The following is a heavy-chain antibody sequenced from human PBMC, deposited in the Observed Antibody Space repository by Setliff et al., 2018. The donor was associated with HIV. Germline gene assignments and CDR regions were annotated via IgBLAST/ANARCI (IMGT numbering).Heavy chain of an antibody. CDR3: ARHPIDYNFWSGSPDY. V-gene: IGHV5-51*01. CDR2: IYPGDSDT. CDR1: GYRFTTYW. J-gene: IGHJ4*02. D-gene: IGHD3-3*01. Sequence: ESLKISCKGSGYRFTTYWIGWVRQMPGKGLEWMGIIYPGDSDTRYSPSFQGQVTISADKSISTAYLQWSSLKASDTAMYYCARHPIDYNFWSGSPDYWGQGTLVTVSS.